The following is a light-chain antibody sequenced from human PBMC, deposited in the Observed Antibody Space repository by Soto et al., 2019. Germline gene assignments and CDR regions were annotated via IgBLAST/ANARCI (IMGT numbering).Light chain of an antibody. CDR1: SSDVGGYNY. Sequence: QSALTQPASVSGSPGQSITISCTGTSSDVGGYNYVSWYQHHPGKAPKLKIYDVNNRPSGVSNRFSGSKSGNTASLTISGLQAEDEADYYCSSYTGSSTLLVFGGGNKLTVL. J-gene: IGLJ2*01. CDR2: DVN. V-gene: IGLV2-14*03. CDR3: SSYTGSSTLLV.